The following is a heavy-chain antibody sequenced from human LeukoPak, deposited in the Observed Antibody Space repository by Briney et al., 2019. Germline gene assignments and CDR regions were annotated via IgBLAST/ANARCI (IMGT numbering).Heavy chain of an antibody. CDR2: IYYSGST. CDR1: GGSISSYY. J-gene: IGHJ3*02. D-gene: IGHD2-15*01. Sequence: PSETLSLTCTVSGGSISSYYWSWIRQPPGKGLEWIGYIYYSGSTNYNPSLKSRVTISVDTSKNQFSLKLSSVTAADTAVYYCARADCRGGSCYSYPAAFDIWGQGTMVTVSS. V-gene: IGHV4-59*01. CDR3: ARADCRGGSCYSYPAAFDI.